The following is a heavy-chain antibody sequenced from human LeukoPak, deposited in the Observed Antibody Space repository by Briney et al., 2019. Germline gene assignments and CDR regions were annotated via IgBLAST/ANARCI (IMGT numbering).Heavy chain of an antibody. CDR1: GITFSSYW. CDR2: IHQDGNEK. Sequence: GSLGLSCAAFGITFSSYWKSWVRQAPGKGVEWVANIHQDGNEKYYVDSVKGRFTISRDNAKNSLYLQMNSLRAEDTAVYYCARGDKFSGDYWGQGTLVTVSS. J-gene: IGHJ4*02. V-gene: IGHV3-7*04. D-gene: IGHD2-15*01. CDR3: ARGDKFSGDY.